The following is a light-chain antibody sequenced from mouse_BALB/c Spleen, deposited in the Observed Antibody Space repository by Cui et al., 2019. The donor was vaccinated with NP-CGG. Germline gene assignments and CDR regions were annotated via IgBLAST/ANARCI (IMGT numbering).Light chain of an antibody. CDR2: GTN. CDR1: TGAVTTSNY. Sequence: QAVVTQESDLTTSHGETVTLTCRSSTGAVTTSNYANWVQEKPDHLFTGLIGGTNNRVPGVPARFSGSLIGDKAALTITGAQTEDETIYFCALWYSNHWVFGGGTKLTVL. CDR3: ALWYSNHWV. V-gene: IGLV1*01. J-gene: IGLJ1*01.